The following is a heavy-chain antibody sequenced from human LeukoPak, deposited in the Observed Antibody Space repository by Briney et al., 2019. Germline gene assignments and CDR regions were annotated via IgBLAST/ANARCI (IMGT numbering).Heavy chain of an antibody. V-gene: IGHV3-23*01. CDR3: AKGRGSSWYLPMDY. D-gene: IGHD6-13*01. CDR2: ISGSGGST. CDR1: GFTFSSYA. J-gene: IGHJ4*02. Sequence: SGGSLRLSCAASGFTFSSYAMSWVRQAPGKGLEWVSAISGSGGSTYYADSVKGRFTISRDNSKNTLDLQMNSLRAEDTAVYYCAKGRGSSWYLPMDYWGQGTLVTVSS.